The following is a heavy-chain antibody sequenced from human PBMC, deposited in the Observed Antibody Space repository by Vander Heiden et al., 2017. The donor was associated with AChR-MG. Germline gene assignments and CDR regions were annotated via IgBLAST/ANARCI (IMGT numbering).Heavy chain of an antibody. Sequence: EVQLVESGGGLVQPGGSLRLCCAASGFTFSSYSMNWVRQAPGKGLEWVSYISSSSSTIYYADSVKGRFTISRDNAKNSLYLQMNSLRAEDTAVYYCARERCSSTSCPRTYFDYWGQGTLVTVSS. J-gene: IGHJ4*02. V-gene: IGHV3-48*01. CDR1: GFTFSSYS. CDR2: ISSSSSTI. D-gene: IGHD2-2*01. CDR3: ARERCSSTSCPRTYFDY.